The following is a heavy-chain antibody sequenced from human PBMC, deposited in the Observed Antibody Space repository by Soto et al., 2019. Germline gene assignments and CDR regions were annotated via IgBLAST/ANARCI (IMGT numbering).Heavy chain of an antibody. D-gene: IGHD3-22*01. CDR2: IGTAGDT. J-gene: IGHJ4*02. CDR3: ARAQNYYDSSGYPYYFDY. Sequence: GGSLRLSCAASGFTFSSYDMHWVRQATGKGLEWVSAIGTAGDTYYPGSVKGRFTISRENAKNSLYLQMNSLRAGDTAVYYCARAQNYYDSSGYPYYFDYCGQGTLVTVSS. CDR1: GFTFSSYD. V-gene: IGHV3-13*01.